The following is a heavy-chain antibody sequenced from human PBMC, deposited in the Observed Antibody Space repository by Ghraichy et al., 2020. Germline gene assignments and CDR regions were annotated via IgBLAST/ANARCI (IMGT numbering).Heavy chain of an antibody. J-gene: IGHJ2*01. CDR1: GFTFRSYS. CDR3: ARDASSRYFDL. Sequence: GESLNISCAASGFTFRSYSLNWVRQAPGKGLEWVSSISSSSSYLYYADSVKGRFTISRDNAKNSLYLQMNSLRAEDTAVYYFARDASSRYFDLWGRGTLVTVSS. V-gene: IGHV3-21*01. CDR2: ISSSSSYL.